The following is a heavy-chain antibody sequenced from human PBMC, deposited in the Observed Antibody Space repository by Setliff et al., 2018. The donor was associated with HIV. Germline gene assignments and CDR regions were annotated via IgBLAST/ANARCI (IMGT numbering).Heavy chain of an antibody. Sequence: PSETLSLTCSVSGASITSHNWSWIRQAAGKGLEWIGRIYTRENTNYNPSLRSRVTMSVDTSKNQFSLKVTSVTAADTAVYYCTRDLWGDDYYYNNMDVWGKGTTVTVSS. CDR3: TRDLWGDDYYYNNMDV. J-gene: IGHJ6*03. V-gene: IGHV4-4*07. CDR2: IYTRENT. D-gene: IGHD2-21*02. CDR1: GASITSHN.